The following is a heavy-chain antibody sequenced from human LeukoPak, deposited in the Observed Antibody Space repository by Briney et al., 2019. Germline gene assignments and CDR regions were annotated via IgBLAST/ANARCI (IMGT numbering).Heavy chain of an antibody. V-gene: IGHV1-2*02. J-gene: IGHJ4*02. CDR3: ARAPGGIVGATGSDY. CDR2: IDPNSGAT. D-gene: IGHD1-26*01. CDR1: GYTFTDYY. Sequence: ASVKVSCKASGYTFTDYYIHWVRQAPGQGLEWMGWIDPNSGATNYAQKFQGRITMTTDTSTSTAYMELRSLRSDDTAVYYCARAPGGIVGATGSDYWGQGTLVTVSS.